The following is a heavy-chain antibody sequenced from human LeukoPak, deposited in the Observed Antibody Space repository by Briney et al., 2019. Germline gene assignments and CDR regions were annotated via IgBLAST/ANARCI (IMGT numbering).Heavy chain of an antibody. D-gene: IGHD4-11*01. J-gene: IGHJ3*02. CDR1: GYNFNKHW. V-gene: IGHV5-51*01. CDR3: ARPRGYSNDDAFDI. Sequence: GESLKISCKGSGYNFNKHWIGWVRQMPGKGLEWMGIIYPGDSDARHSPSFEGQVTISADKSLSTVFLQWSSLKASDTAMYYCARPRGYSNDDAFDIWGQGTMVTVSS. CDR2: IYPGDSDA.